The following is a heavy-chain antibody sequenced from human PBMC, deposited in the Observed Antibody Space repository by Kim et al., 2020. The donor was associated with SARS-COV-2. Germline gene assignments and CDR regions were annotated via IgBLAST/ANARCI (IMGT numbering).Heavy chain of an antibody. D-gene: IGHD3-10*01. CDR1: GGSISNSSYY. CDR3: ARSPSMVRGNFDP. CDR2: IYYSGRT. V-gene: IGHV4-39*01. J-gene: IGHJ5*02. Sequence: SETLSLTCTVSGGSISNSSYYWGWIRQPPGKGLEWIGSIYYSGRTYYNPSLKSRVTISVDTSKNQFSLNLSSVTAADTAVYYCARSPSMVRGNFDPWGQGTLVTVSS.